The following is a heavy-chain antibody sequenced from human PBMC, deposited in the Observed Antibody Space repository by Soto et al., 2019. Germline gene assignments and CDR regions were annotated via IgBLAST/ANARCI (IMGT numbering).Heavy chain of an antibody. CDR2: IYHTGNT. D-gene: IGHD5-12*01. CDR3: ARDRNGYTPEAFDI. Sequence: QVQLQESGPGLVKASQTLSLTCTVSGGSIDSGDYFWTWIRQHPGKGLEWIGYIYHTGNTYYESSLKSRYNPSLESRVTMSLDTSKNHFSLKLSSVTAGDTAMYYCARDRNGYTPEAFDIWGQGTMVTVST. J-gene: IGHJ3*02. CDR1: GGSIDSGDYF. V-gene: IGHV4-31*03.